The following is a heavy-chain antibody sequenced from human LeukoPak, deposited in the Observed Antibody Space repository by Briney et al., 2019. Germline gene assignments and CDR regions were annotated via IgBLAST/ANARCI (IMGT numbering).Heavy chain of an antibody. J-gene: IGHJ3*02. CDR2: IYYSGST. V-gene: IGHV4-39*01. Sequence: SETLPLTCTVSGGSISSSSYYWGWIRQPPGKGLEWIGSIYYSGSTYYNPSLKSRVTISVDTSKNQFSLKLSSVTAADTAVYYCARPFVTTDAFDIWGQGTMVTVSS. CDR1: GGSISSSSYY. D-gene: IGHD4-11*01. CDR3: ARPFVTTDAFDI.